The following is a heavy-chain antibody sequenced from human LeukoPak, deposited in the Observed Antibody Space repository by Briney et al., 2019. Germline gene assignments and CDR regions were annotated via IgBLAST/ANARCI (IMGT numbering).Heavy chain of an antibody. V-gene: IGHV1-18*01. CDR2: ISAYNGNT. CDR1: GYTFTSYG. Sequence: ASVKVSCKASGYTFTSYGISWVRQAPGQGLEWMGWISAYNGNTNYAQKLQGRVTMTTDTSTSTAYMELRSLRSDDTAVYYCARGPYYYGSGSYYTDYWGQGTLATVSS. J-gene: IGHJ4*02. D-gene: IGHD3-10*01. CDR3: ARGPYYYGSGSYYTDY.